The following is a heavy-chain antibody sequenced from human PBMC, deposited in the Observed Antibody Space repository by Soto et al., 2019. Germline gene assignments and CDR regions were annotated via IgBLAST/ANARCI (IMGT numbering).Heavy chain of an antibody. J-gene: IGHJ6*02. CDR1: GGTFSSYA. V-gene: IGHV1-69*13. CDR2: IIPIFGTA. CDR3: ARELAFLEYGMGD. D-gene: IGHD3-3*02. Sequence: SVKVSCKASGGTFSSYAISWVRQAPGQGLEWMGGIIPIFGTANYAQKFQGRVTITADESTSTAYMELSSLRSEDTAVYYCARELAFLEYGMGDWGQGTTVTVSS.